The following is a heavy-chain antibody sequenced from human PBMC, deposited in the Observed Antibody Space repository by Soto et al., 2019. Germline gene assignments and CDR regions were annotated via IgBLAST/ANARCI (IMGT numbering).Heavy chain of an antibody. CDR1: GFTFSNYW. Sequence: PGGSLRLSCAASGFTFSNYWMSWVRQAPGKGLEWVANIKQGGSEKYYVDSVKGRFTISRDNAKNSLYLQMNSLRVEDTAVYFCANSNPHSSNCWFDPWGQGTLVTVSS. CDR3: ANSNPHSSNCWFDP. CDR2: IKQGGSEK. V-gene: IGHV3-7*03. J-gene: IGHJ5*02. D-gene: IGHD2-2*01.